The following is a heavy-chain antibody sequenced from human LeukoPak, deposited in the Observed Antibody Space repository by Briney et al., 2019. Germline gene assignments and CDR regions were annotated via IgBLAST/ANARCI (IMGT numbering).Heavy chain of an antibody. J-gene: IGHJ3*02. CDR2: INPNSGVT. V-gene: IGHV1-2*02. Sequence: RAASVKVSCKASGYIFIGYYMHWVRQAPGQGPEWMGWINPNSGVTNYAQKFQGRVTMTRDTSISTAYMELSRLRSDDTAVYYCARSDDYGDHGQRKAIDIWGQGTMVTVSS. CDR1: GYIFIGYY. D-gene: IGHD4-17*01. CDR3: ARSDDYGDHGQRKAIDI.